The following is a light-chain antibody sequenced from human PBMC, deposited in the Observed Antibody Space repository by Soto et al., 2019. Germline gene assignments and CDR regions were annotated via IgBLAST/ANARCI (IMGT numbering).Light chain of an antibody. CDR1: SSDVGGYNY. CDR2: AVS. CDR3: SSYAGSNNLV. Sequence: QSALTQPPSASGSPGQSVTISCTGTSSDVGGYNYVSWYQQHPGKAPKLMIYAVSTRPSGVPDRFSGSKSGNTASLTVSGLQAEDDADYYCSSYAGSNNLVFGGGTKLTVL. J-gene: IGLJ2*01. V-gene: IGLV2-8*01.